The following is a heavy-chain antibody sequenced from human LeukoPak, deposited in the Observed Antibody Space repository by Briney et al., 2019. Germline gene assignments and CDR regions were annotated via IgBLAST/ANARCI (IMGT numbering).Heavy chain of an antibody. V-gene: IGHV1-69*13. CDR3: ATEVGRYYFDY. CDR1: GGTFSSYA. D-gene: IGHD1-26*01. Sequence: GASVKVSCKASGGTFSSYAISWVRQAPGQGLEWMGGIIPIFGTANYAQKFQGRVTITADESTSTAYTELSSLRSEDTAVYYCATEVGRYYFDYWGQGTLVTVSS. J-gene: IGHJ4*02. CDR2: IIPIFGTA.